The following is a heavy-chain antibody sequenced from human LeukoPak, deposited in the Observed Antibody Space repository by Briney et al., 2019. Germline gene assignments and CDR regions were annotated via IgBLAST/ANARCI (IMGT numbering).Heavy chain of an antibody. Sequence: PGGSLRLSCAASGFIFRSYVMSWVRQAPGKGLEWVSSISDSGRITDYADSVKGRFTISRDNSKNTLYLQMNSQRAEDTAVYYCAKDSSIFGDYVQGFDYWGQGTLVTVSS. CDR2: ISDSGRIT. D-gene: IGHD4-17*01. J-gene: IGHJ4*02. CDR1: GFIFRSYV. V-gene: IGHV3-23*01. CDR3: AKDSSIFGDYVQGFDY.